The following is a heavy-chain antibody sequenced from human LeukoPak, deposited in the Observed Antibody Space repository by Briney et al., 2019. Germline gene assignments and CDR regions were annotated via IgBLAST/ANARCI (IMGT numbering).Heavy chain of an antibody. CDR3: ARSIGLTGGGVDV. J-gene: IGHJ6*02. Sequence: GGSLRLSCAASGFSVRSNYISWVRQAPGKGLEWVSYITNGGSTIHHADSVKGRFTISRDNAKKTLYLQMNSLRAEDTAVYYCARSIGLTGGGVDVWGQGTTVTVSS. CDR2: ITNGGSTI. CDR1: GFSVRSNY. V-gene: IGHV3-11*01. D-gene: IGHD3-9*01.